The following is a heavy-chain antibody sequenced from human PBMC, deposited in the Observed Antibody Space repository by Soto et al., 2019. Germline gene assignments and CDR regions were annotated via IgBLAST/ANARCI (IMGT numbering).Heavy chain of an antibody. CDR2: INHSGFT. CDR3: ARAAVRQGATLFDF. V-gene: IGHV4-34*01. CDR1: DGSLRGHY. J-gene: IGHJ4*02. Sequence: SETLSLTCGVSDGSLRGHYWSWIRQPPGKGLEWIAEINHSGFTNYNPSFKSRVTISRDTSTNQISLKLTSVTAADSAVYYCARAAVRQGATLFDFWGQGTLVTVSS. D-gene: IGHD1-26*01.